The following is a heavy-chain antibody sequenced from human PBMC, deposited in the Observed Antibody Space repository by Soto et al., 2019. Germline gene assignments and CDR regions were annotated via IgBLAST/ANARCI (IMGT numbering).Heavy chain of an antibody. V-gene: IGHV3-30*03. Sequence: QVQLAESGGGVVQPGRSLRLSCAASGFNVSTNGMFWVRQAPGEGLEWVAIISYDGSHTYYGDSVKGRFTISRDSSRNTLFLQMNSLRPEDTAVYYCVSAPPAPVLFRFDYWGQGTLVTVSS. CDR3: VSAPPAPVLFRFDY. D-gene: IGHD2-2*01. CDR1: GFNVSTNG. J-gene: IGHJ4*02. CDR2: ISYDGSHT.